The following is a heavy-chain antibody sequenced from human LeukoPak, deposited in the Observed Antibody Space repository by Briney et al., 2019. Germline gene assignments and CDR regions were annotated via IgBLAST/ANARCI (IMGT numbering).Heavy chain of an antibody. V-gene: IGHV3-23*01. CDR3: VKGRISEDGLDF. CDR2: ISSSGNT. CDR1: GFTFRRSA. Sequence: PGGSLRLSCAASGFTFRRSAMTWVRQTPGKGLDWVSSISSSGNTYYADSVKGRFTISRDNSKNMLYLQMNSLRAEDTAVYYCVKGRISEDGLDFWGQGTLATVSS. D-gene: IGHD6-13*01. J-gene: IGHJ4*02.